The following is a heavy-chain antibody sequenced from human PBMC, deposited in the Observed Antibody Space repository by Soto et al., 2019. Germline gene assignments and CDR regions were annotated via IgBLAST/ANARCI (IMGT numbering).Heavy chain of an antibody. CDR3: ARGPPYSDPYFAH. D-gene: IGHD4-17*01. J-gene: IGHJ4*02. V-gene: IGHV3-30*03. CDR2: ISYDGNNK. CDR1: EFTFSNYA. Sequence: GGSLRLSCSASEFTFSNYAMHWVRQAPGKGLQWLAVISYDGNNKYYADSVEGRFTISRDNSKNTVYLQMNSLRLEDTAVYYSARGPPYSDPYFAHWGKGTLVTVS.